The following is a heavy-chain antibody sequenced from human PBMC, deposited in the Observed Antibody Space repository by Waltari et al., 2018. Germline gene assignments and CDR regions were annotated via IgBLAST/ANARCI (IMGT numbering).Heavy chain of an antibody. D-gene: IGHD3-10*01. V-gene: IGHV4-31*03. J-gene: IGHJ4*02. CDR3: ARAFYHGSGTYGDS. Sequence: QVQLQESGPGLVKPSHTLFLTCSVSGGSITSGGHYWTWIRQYPGKGLEWIGYIYNSGYTYYNPSLKSRLSISLDTSKNQFSLKLSSLTAADTAVYYCARAFYHGSGTYGDSWGQGTLVTVSS. CDR2: IYNSGYT. CDR1: GGSITSGGHY.